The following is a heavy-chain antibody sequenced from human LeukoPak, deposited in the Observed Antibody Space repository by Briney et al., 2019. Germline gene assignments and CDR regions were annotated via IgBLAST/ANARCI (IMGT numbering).Heavy chain of an antibody. CDR2: IRQDGNEK. CDR3: ASYDNSRRLEY. CDR1: GFTFNGYW. J-gene: IGHJ4*02. V-gene: IGHV3-7*01. D-gene: IGHD3-22*01. Sequence: GASLRLSCAASGFTFNGYWMNWVRQAPGKGLEWMANIRQDGNEKNYVDSVKGRFTISRDNAKSSLYLKMNSLRAEDTAVYYCASYDNSRRLEYWGQGTLVTVSS.